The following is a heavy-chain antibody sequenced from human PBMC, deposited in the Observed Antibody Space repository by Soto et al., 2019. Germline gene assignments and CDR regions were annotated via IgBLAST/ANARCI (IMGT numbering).Heavy chain of an antibody. D-gene: IGHD5-18*01. CDR2: ISWDGGST. CDR1: GFTFDDYT. J-gene: IGHJ6*02. CDR3: AKDIGGSSSSYGYLYYYYGMDV. Sequence: GGSLRLSCAASGFTFDDYTMHWVRQAPGKGLEWVSLISWDGGSTYYADSVKGRFTISRDNSKNSLYLQMNSLRTEDTALYYCAKDIGGSSSSYGYLYYYYGMDVWGQGTTVTVSS. V-gene: IGHV3-43*01.